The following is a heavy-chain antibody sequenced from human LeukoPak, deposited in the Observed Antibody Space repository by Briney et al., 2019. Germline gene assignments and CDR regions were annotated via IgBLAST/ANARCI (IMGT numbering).Heavy chain of an antibody. CDR2: IFPGDSDT. Sequence: GESLKISCKGSGYSFTTYWIGWVRQMPGKGLEWMGIIFPGDSDTIYSPSFQAQVTISADKSISTAYLQWSSLKASDTAMYCCARRSSSSWTVDYWGQGTQVTVSS. J-gene: IGHJ4*02. CDR3: ARRSSSSWTVDY. D-gene: IGHD6-13*01. V-gene: IGHV5-51*01. CDR1: GYSFTTYW.